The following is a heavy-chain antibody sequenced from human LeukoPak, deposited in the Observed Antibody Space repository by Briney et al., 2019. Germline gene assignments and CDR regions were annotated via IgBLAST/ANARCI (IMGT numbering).Heavy chain of an antibody. CDR1: GGTFSGYY. Sequence: SETLSLTCAVYGGTFSGYYWSWIRQPPGKGLEWIGEINHSGSTNYNPSLKSRVTISVDTSQNQYSLKLSSVTAADTAVYYCARHPGVSSGYYYGYFVYWGQGTLVTVSS. D-gene: IGHD3-22*01. CDR3: ARHPGVSSGYYYGYFVY. CDR2: INHSGST. J-gene: IGHJ4*02. V-gene: IGHV4-34*01.